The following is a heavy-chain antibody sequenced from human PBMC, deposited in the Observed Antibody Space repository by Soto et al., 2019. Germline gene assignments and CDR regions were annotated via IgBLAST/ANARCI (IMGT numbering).Heavy chain of an antibody. J-gene: IGHJ4*02. CDR2: ISYDGNNE. CDR3: AKDKGVFNWATSYFDY. Sequence: PGGSLRLSCAASGFTFSSYAMRWVRQAPGKGLEWVAVISYDGNNEYYTDSVKGRFTISRDNSKNTLFLQMNSPRPEDTAVYYCAKDKGVFNWATSYFDYWGQGALVTVSS. CDR1: GFTFSSYA. D-gene: IGHD1-1*01. V-gene: IGHV3-30*04.